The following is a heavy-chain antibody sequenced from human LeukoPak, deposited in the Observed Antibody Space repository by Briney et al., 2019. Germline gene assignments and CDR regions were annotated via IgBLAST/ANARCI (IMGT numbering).Heavy chain of an antibody. D-gene: IGHD6-13*01. J-gene: IGHJ4*02. CDR1: AFTVSSNY. Sequence: GGSLRLSCAASAFTVSSNYMSWVRQAPGKGLEWVSVIYSGGSTYYADSVKGRFTISRDNSKNTLYLQMNSLRAEDTAVYYCARAGYSSSWYYFDYWGQGTLVTVSS. CDR3: ARAGYSSSWYYFDY. V-gene: IGHV3-53*01. CDR2: IYSGGST.